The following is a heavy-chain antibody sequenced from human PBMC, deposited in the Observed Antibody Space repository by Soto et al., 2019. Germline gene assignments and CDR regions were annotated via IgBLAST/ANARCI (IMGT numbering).Heavy chain of an antibody. D-gene: IGHD3-22*01. CDR2: TYYRSKWYN. J-gene: IGHJ3*02. V-gene: IGHV6-1*01. CDR1: GDSVSSNSAA. Sequence: QVQLQQSGPGLVKPSQTLSLTCAISGDSVSSNSAAWNWIRQSPSRGLEWLGRTYYRSKWYNDYAVSVKSRITINPDTSKNQFSLQLNSVTPEDTAVYYCARDLHYYDSSGQDPVNAFDIWGQGTMVTVSS. CDR3: ARDLHYYDSSGQDPVNAFDI.